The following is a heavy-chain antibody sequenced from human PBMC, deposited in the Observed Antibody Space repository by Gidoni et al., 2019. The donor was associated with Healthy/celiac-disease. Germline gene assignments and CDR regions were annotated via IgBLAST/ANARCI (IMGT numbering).Heavy chain of an antibody. Sequence: QVQLVQSGAEVKKPGASVKVSCKASGYTFTSYDINWVRQAHGQGLEWMGWMNPNSGNTGYAQKFQGRVTMTRNTSISTAYMELSSLRSEDTAVYYCARGQVEPAAIYYYGMDVWGQGTTVTVSS. CDR1: GYTFTSYD. D-gene: IGHD2-2*01. CDR3: ARGQVEPAAIYYYGMDV. CDR2: MNPNSGNT. J-gene: IGHJ6*02. V-gene: IGHV1-8*01.